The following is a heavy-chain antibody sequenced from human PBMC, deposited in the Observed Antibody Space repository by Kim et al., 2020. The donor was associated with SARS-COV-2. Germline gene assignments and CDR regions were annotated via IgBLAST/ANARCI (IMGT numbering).Heavy chain of an antibody. Sequence: SDTRYSPSFQGQVTISADKSISTAYLQWSSLKASDTAMYYCARRVTGFDYWGQGTLVTVSS. CDR2: SDT. CDR3: ARRVTGFDY. V-gene: IGHV5-51*01. J-gene: IGHJ4*02. D-gene: IGHD4-4*01.